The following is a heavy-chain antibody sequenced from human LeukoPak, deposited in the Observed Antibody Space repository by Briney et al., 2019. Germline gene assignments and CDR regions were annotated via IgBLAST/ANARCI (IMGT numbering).Heavy chain of an antibody. V-gene: IGHV1-69*13. J-gene: IGHJ6*03. CDR2: IIPIFGTA. Sequence: SVKVSCKASGGTFSSYAISWVRQAPGQGLEWMGGIIPIFGTANYAQKFQGRVTITADESTSTAYMELSSLRSEDAAVYYCARGNPEYYDFWSGYYTGGYYYYMDVWGKGTTVTVS. CDR3: ARGNPEYYDFWSGYYTGGYYYYMDV. CDR1: GGTFSSYA. D-gene: IGHD3-3*01.